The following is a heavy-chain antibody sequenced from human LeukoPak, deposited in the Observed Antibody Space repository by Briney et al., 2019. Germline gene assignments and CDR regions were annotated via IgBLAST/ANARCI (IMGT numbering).Heavy chain of an antibody. V-gene: IGHV1-2*02. CDR1: GYTFTGYY. J-gene: IGHJ4*02. D-gene: IGHD3-22*01. CDR3: ARGKTVPYYYDSSGYAPRHDY. Sequence: ASVHVSFKASGYTFTGYYMHWVRQAPGQGLEWMGWINPNSGGTNYAQKFQGRVTMTRDTSISTAYMELRRLRSDDTAVYYCARGKTVPYYYDSSGYAPRHDYWGQGTLVTVSS. CDR2: INPNSGGT.